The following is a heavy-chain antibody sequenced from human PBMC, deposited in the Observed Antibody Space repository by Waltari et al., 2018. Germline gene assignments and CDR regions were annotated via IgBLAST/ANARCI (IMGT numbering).Heavy chain of an antibody. Sequence: QLQLQESGPGLVKPSGTLSLTCTVSGGSINSSSYYWGWIRQPPGKGLEWIGTIYHSGSTYYNPSLKSRVTMSVDTSKNQFSLNLTSVTAADTAVYYCARESYSGNPLGDYWGQGTLVTVSS. CDR3: ARESYSGNPLGDY. J-gene: IGHJ4*02. V-gene: IGHV4-39*07. CDR1: GGSINSSSYY. CDR2: IYHSGST. D-gene: IGHD1-26*01.